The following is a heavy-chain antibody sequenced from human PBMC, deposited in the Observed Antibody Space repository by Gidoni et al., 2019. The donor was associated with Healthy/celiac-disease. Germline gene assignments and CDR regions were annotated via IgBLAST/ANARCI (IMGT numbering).Heavy chain of an antibody. D-gene: IGHD1-26*01. CDR2: ISSSSSTI. CDR3: SREGGVGATKRFDY. CDR1: GCPCCSYS. Sequence: EVQLVESGRGLVQPGGSLRLSCAASGCPCCSYSVNGVRQAPGKGGAWVSYISSSSSTINYADSVKGRFSISRDNAKNSLYLQRNSLGGEDTAVYYCSREGGVGATKRFDYWGQGTLVTVSS. V-gene: IGHV3-48*01. J-gene: IGHJ4*02.